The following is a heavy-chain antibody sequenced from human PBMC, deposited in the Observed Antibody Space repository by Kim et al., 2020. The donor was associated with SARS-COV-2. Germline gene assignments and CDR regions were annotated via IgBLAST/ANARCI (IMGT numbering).Heavy chain of an antibody. CDR3: ARDRSRWSGGDTL. Sequence: YNPSLKSRVTIAVDTSKNQSSRKLSSVTAADTAVYYWARDRSRWSGGDTLWGQGTLVTVSS. V-gene: IGHV4-31*02. D-gene: IGHD2-21*01. J-gene: IGHJ4*02.